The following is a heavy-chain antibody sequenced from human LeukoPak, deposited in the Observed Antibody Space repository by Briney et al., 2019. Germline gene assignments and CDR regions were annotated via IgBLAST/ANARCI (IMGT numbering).Heavy chain of an antibody. CDR2: ISYDGSNK. V-gene: IGHV3-30*18. CDR1: GFTFSSYG. CDR3: AKDGTHYYDSSGYYYEDY. J-gene: IGHJ4*02. D-gene: IGHD3-22*01. Sequence: GRSLRLSCAVSGFTFSSYGMHWVRQAPGKGLEWVAVISYDGSNKYYADSVKGRFTISRDNSKNTLYLQMNSLGAEDTAVYYCAKDGTHYYDSSGYYYEDYWGQGTLVTVSS.